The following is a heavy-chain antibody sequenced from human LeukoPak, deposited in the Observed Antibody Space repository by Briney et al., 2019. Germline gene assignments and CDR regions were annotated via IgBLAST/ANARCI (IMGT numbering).Heavy chain of an antibody. D-gene: IGHD6-6*01. Sequence: GGSLRLSCAASGFTFSSYSMNWVRQAPGKGLEWVSSISSSSSYIYYADSVKGRFTISRDNSKNTLYLQMNSLRAEDTAVYYCATPPRYSSSSWYYYGMDVWGQGTTVTVSS. J-gene: IGHJ6*02. CDR1: GFTFSSYS. CDR3: ATPPRYSSSSWYYYGMDV. CDR2: ISSSSSYI. V-gene: IGHV3-21*04.